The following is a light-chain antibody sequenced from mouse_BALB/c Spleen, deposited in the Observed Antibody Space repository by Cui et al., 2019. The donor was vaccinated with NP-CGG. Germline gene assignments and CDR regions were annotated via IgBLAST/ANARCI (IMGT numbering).Light chain of an antibody. CDR1: TGTVTTSNN. V-gene: IGLV1*01. CDR3: ALWYSNHWV. CDR2: GTN. J-gene: IGLJ1*01. Sequence: QAVVTQESALTTSPGETVTLTCRSSTGTVTTSNNANWVQEKPDHLFTGLIGGTNNRAPGVPARFSGSLIGDKAALIITGAQTEDEAIYFCALWYSNHWVFGGGTKLTVL.